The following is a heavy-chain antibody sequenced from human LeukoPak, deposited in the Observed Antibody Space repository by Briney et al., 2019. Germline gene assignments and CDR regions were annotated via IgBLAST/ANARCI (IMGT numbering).Heavy chain of an antibody. J-gene: IGHJ3*02. D-gene: IGHD3-22*01. CDR1: GYSFTSCW. CDR3: ARLSYYDSSGYYDYDAFDI. V-gene: IGHV5-51*01. CDR2: IYPGDSDT. Sequence: GESLKISCKGSGYSFTSCWIGWVRQMPGKGLEWMGIIYPGDSDTRYSPSFQGQVTISADKSISTAYLQWSSLKASDTAMYYCARLSYYDSSGYYDYDAFDIWGQGTMVTVSS.